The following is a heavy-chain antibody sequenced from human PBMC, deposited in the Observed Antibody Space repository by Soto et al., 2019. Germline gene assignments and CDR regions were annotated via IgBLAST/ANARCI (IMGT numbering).Heavy chain of an antibody. Sequence: QVQLQESGPGLVKPSQTLSLTCTVSGGSINSGGYCWSWIRQHPGKGLDWIGCTSYGGSTSYNPSLKSPVTISVGTPKYQFSLKLTSVTAADTSVYYCSGGILVCGQGALITVSS. D-gene: IGHD3-16*01. J-gene: IGHJ4*02. CDR1: GGSINSGGYC. CDR3: SGGILV. V-gene: IGHV4-31*01. CDR2: TSYGGST.